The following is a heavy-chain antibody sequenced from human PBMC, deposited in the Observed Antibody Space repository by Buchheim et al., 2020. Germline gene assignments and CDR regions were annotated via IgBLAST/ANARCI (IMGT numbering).Heavy chain of an antibody. J-gene: IGHJ4*02. CDR2: TSYDGSNR. CDR1: GFTFSSYA. D-gene: IGHD3-22*01. CDR3: GGYYDSSNYYKQVDY. Sequence: QVQLVESGGGVVQPGRSLRLSCAASGFTFSSYAMHWVRQAPGKGLEWVAVTSYDGSNRYYADSVKGRFTISRDNSKNTLYLLMNSLRAEDTAVYYCGGYYDSSNYYKQVDYWGQGTL. V-gene: IGHV3-30*04.